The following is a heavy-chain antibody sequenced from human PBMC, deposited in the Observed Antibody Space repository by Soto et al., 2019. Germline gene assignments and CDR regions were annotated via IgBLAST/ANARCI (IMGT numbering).Heavy chain of an antibody. CDR3: ARAVGYYDYVWGSYRSASFDY. D-gene: IGHD3-16*02. J-gene: IGHJ4*02. CDR1: GGSISSGDYY. CDR2: IYYSGST. V-gene: IGHV4-30-4*01. Sequence: QVQLQESGPGLVKPSQTLSLTCTVSGGSISSGDYYWSWIRQPPGKGLEWIGYIYYSGSTYYNPCLKSRFTISVDTSKNQFSLKLSSVTAADTAVYYCARAVGYYDYVWGSYRSASFDYWGQGTLVTVSS.